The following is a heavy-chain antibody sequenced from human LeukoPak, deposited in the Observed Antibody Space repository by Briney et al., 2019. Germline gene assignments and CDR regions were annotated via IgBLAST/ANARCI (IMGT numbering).Heavy chain of an antibody. V-gene: IGHV4-39*01. Sequence: SETLSLTCTVSGGSISSSSYYWGWIRQPPGKGLEWIGSINYSGSTYYNPSLKSRVTISVDTSKNQFSLKLSSVTAADTAVYYCARFADRYYYDSSGYYYFDYWGQGTLVTVSS. CDR2: INYSGST. CDR3: ARFADRYYYDSSGYYYFDY. CDR1: GGSISSSSYY. J-gene: IGHJ4*02. D-gene: IGHD3-22*01.